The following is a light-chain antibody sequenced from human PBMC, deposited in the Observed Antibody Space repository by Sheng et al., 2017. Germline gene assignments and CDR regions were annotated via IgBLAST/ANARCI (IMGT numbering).Light chain of an antibody. V-gene: IGKV3-20*01. CDR2: GAS. Sequence: ETVMTQSPATLSVSLGERAALSCRASQSVSSLAWYQQKPGQAPRLLIYGASSRATGIPDRFSGSGSGTDFTLTISRLEPEDFAVYYCQQYGSSLPWTFGQGTKVEIK. CDR1: QSVSS. J-gene: IGKJ1*01. CDR3: QQYGSSLPWT.